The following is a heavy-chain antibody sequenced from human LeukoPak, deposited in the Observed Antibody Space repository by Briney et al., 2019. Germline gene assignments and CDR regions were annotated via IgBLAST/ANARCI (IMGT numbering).Heavy chain of an antibody. V-gene: IGHV3-48*04. Sequence: GGSLRLSCAASGFTFSSYSMNWVRQAPGKGLEWVSYISSSSTTIYYADSVKGRFTISRDNAKNSLYLQMNSLRAEDTAVYYCARAGGSYFGSGSYYTTPDYWGQGALVTVSS. CDR3: ARAGGSYFGSGSYYTTPDY. D-gene: IGHD3-10*01. J-gene: IGHJ4*02. CDR2: ISSSSTTI. CDR1: GFTFSSYS.